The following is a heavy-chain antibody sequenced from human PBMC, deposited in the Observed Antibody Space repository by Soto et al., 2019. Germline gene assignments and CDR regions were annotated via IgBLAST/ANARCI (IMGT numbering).Heavy chain of an antibody. V-gene: IGHV1-46*01. D-gene: IGHD6-6*01. J-gene: IGHJ6*02. CDR1: GYTFTSYY. Sequence: ASVKVSCKASGYTFTSYYMHCVRQAPGQGLEWMGIINPSGGSTSYAQKFQGRVTMTRDTSTSTVYMELSSLRSEDTAVYYCARDLAARPHYYYGMDVWGQGTTVTVSS. CDR2: INPSGGST. CDR3: ARDLAARPHYYYGMDV.